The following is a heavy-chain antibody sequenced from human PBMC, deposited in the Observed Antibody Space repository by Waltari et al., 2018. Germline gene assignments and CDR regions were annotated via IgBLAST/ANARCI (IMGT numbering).Heavy chain of an antibody. CDR1: GFTFSSYA. CDR2: ISDDGSNK. V-gene: IGHV3-30-3*01. Sequence: QVQLVESGGGVVQPGRSLRLSCAASGFTFSSYAMHWVRPAPGKGLEWVAVISDDGSNKYYADSVKGRFTISRDNSKNTLYLQMNSLRAEDTAVYYCAREYSSDYYYYGMDVWGQGTTVTVSS. CDR3: AREYSSDYYYYGMDV. J-gene: IGHJ6*02. D-gene: IGHD6-25*01.